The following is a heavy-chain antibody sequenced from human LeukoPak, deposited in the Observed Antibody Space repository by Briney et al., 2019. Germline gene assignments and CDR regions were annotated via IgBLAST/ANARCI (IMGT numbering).Heavy chain of an antibody. CDR2: ISYDGSNK. Sequence: GRSLRLSCAASGFTFSSYGMHWVRQAPGKGLEWVAVISYDGSNKYYADSVKGRFTISRDNSKNTLYLQMNSLRAEDTAVYYCAKGPRVGTLNFDYWGQGTLVTVSS. J-gene: IGHJ4*02. CDR1: GFTFSSYG. D-gene: IGHD1-26*01. V-gene: IGHV3-30*18. CDR3: AKGPRVGTLNFDY.